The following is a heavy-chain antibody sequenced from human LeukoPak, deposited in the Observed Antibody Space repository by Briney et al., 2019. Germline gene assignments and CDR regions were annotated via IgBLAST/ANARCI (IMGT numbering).Heavy chain of an antibody. V-gene: IGHV4-59*01. CDR3: ARAGEDFDWLWFDY. CDR2: IYYSGST. Sequence: SXTLSLTCTVSGGSISSYYWSWIRQPPGKGLEWIGYIYYSGSTNYNPSLKCPVTISLDTSKNQFSLKLSSVTAADTAVYYCARAGEDFDWLWFDYWGQGTLVTVSS. CDR1: GGSISSYY. D-gene: IGHD3-9*01. J-gene: IGHJ4*02.